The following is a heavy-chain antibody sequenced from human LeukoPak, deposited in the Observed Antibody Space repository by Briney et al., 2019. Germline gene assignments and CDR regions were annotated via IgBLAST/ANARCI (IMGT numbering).Heavy chain of an antibody. J-gene: IGHJ4*02. CDR2: IYSGGST. CDR3: ARGGYSSGRARDYFDY. CDR1: GFTVSSNY. D-gene: IGHD6-19*01. V-gene: IGHV3-53*01. Sequence: GGSLRLSCAASGFTVSSNYMRWLRQAPAKGLEWVSVIYSGGSTYYADSVKGRFTNSRDNSKNTLYLQMNSRRAEDTAVYYCARGGYSSGRARDYFDYWGQGTLVTVSS.